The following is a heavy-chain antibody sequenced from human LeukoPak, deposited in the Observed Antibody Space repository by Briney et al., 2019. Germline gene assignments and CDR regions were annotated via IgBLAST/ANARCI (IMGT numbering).Heavy chain of an antibody. CDR3: ARDRSRGRYDFWSGYYTGFDY. V-gene: IGHV3-23*01. D-gene: IGHD3-3*01. Sequence: AGSLRLSCAASGVTFSSYAMSWVRQAPGKGLEWVSAISGSGGSTYYADSVKGRFTISRDNSKNTLYLQMNSLRAEDTAVYYCARDRSRGRYDFWSGYYTGFDYWGQGTLVTVSS. CDR2: ISGSGGST. J-gene: IGHJ4*02. CDR1: GVTFSSYA.